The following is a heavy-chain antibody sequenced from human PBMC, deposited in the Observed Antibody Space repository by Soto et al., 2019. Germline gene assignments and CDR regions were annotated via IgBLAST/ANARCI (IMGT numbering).Heavy chain of an antibody. Sequence: QVQLMQSGAGVKKPGASVKVSCKASGYTFTSYYMHWVRQAPGQGLEWMGIISPSGGTTSYAQKFQVRVTMTRDTSTSTVYMELSSLRSEDTAVYFCARGASSWYFDYWGQGTMVTVSS. J-gene: IGHJ4*02. V-gene: IGHV1-46*01. CDR3: ARGASSWYFDY. CDR1: GYTFTSYY. CDR2: ISPSGGTT.